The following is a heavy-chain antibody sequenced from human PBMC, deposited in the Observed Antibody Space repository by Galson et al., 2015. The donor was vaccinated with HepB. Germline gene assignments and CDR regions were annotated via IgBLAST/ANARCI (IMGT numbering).Heavy chain of an antibody. Sequence: SLRLSCAASGFTFSSYWMSWVRQAPGKGLEWVANIKQDGSEKYYVDSVKGRFTISRDNSKNTLYLQMNSLRAEVTAVYYCAREAVAGYFDYWGQGTLVTVSS. V-gene: IGHV3-7*01. CDR3: AREAVAGYFDY. J-gene: IGHJ4*02. CDR2: IKQDGSEK. CDR1: GFTFSSYW. D-gene: IGHD6-19*01.